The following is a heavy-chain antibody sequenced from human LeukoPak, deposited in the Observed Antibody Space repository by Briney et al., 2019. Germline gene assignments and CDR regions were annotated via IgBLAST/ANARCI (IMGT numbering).Heavy chain of an antibody. V-gene: IGHV3-30-3*01. CDR1: GFTFSSYA. J-gene: IGHJ4*02. Sequence: PGRSLRHSCAASGFTFSSYAMHWVRQAPGKGLEWVAVISYDGSNKYYADSVKGRFPISRDNSKNTLYLQMNSLRAEDTAVYYCAKDLTYYDFWSGYYPDYWGQGTLVTVSS. D-gene: IGHD3-3*01. CDR3: AKDLTYYDFWSGYYPDY. CDR2: ISYDGSNK.